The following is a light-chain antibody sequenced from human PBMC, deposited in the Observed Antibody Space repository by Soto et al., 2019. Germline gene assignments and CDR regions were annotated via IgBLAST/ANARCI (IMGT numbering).Light chain of an antibody. J-gene: IGKJ3*01. Sequence: DIQMTQSPSTLSASVGDRVTITCRASQSIGRWLAWYQQKPGKAPKLLIYKASTLESGVPSRLSGSGSGTDFTLTISSLQPDDFATYYCQQYNSNSEISFGPGTKVDIK. V-gene: IGKV1-5*03. CDR2: KAS. CDR3: QQYNSNSEIS. CDR1: QSIGRW.